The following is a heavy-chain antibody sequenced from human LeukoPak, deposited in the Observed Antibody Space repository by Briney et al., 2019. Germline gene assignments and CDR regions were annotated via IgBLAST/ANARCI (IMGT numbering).Heavy chain of an antibody. Sequence: GGSLRLSCAASGFTFSSYAMSWVRQAPGKGLEWVSVISSSGGNTYYADSVKGRFTISRDNSKNTLYLQMNSLRAEDTAVYYCAREESDTIFGVVIKYYGVDVWGQGTTVTVSS. J-gene: IGHJ6*02. CDR3: AREESDTIFGVVIKYYGVDV. CDR2: ISSSGGNT. D-gene: IGHD3-3*01. V-gene: IGHV3-23*01. CDR1: GFTFSSYA.